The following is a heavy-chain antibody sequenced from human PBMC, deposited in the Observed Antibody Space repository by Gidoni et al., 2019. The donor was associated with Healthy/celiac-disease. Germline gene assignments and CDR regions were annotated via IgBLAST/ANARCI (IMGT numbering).Heavy chain of an antibody. D-gene: IGHD1-26*01. CDR3: ARGGVGYYFDY. CDR2: ISYDGSNK. Sequence: QVQLVESGGGVVQPGRSLRLSCVASGFTFSSYAMHWVRQAPGKGREWVAVISYDGSNKYYADSVKGRFTISRDNSKNTLYLQMNSLRAEDTTVYYCARGGVGYYFDYWGQGTLVTVSS. CDR1: GFTFSSYA. J-gene: IGHJ4*02. V-gene: IGHV3-30-3*01.